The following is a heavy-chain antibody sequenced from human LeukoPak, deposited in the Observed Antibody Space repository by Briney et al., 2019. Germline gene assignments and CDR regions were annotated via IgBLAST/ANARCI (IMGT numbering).Heavy chain of an antibody. CDR3: ARVRGSGYYYDGVDY. J-gene: IGHJ4*02. V-gene: IGHV1-46*01. CDR1: GYTFTSYY. Sequence: ASVKVCCKASGYTFTSYYMHWVRQAPGQGLEWMGIINPSGGSTSYAQKFQGRVTMTRDTSTSTVYMELSSLRSEDTAVYYCARVRGSGYYYDGVDYWGQGTLVTVSS. D-gene: IGHD3-22*01. CDR2: INPSGGST.